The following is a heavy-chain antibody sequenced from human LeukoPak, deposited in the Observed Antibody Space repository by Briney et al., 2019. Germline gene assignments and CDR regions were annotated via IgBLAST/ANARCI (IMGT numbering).Heavy chain of an antibody. CDR2: ISWEGDTT. J-gene: IGHJ4*02. CDR1: GLTFDDYA. D-gene: IGHD3-10*01. CDR3: TRDTDYGSATNYFDS. Sequence: GGSLRLSCAASGLTFDDYAMHWVRQAPGEGLEWVVRISWEGDTTYYADSVRGRFTISRDNSKNSLYLQMNSLRTEDTAFYYCTRDTDYGSATNYFDSWGQGTLVSVSS. V-gene: IGHV3-43*01.